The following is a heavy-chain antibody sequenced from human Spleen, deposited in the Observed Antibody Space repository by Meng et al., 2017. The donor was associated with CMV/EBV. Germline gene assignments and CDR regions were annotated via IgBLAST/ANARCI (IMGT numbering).Heavy chain of an antibody. Sequence: QVSCRNSKYTLTDYYVHWVRQAPGQGLEWMGWINPHSGDTGSAQKFQGRVTLTRDTSISTVYMELTGLNFDDTALYYCARGPDKFDPWGQGTLVTVSS. CDR2: INPHSGDT. V-gene: IGHV1-2*02. CDR3: ARGPDKFDP. J-gene: IGHJ5*02. CDR1: KYTLTDYY.